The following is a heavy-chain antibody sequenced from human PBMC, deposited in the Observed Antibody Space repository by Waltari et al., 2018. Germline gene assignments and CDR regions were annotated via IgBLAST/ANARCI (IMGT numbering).Heavy chain of an antibody. CDR3: AHFAYRGSRLLDH. Sequence: QITLKESGPTLVKPTETVTLTCSLSGFSISSNGVAVGWIRQPPGKAPESLAIIYWDDDTLYSPSLRDRITITKDTSKNQVVLTMTNTDPVDTATYFCAHFAYRGSRLLDHWGQGALVTVSS. J-gene: IGHJ4*02. CDR1: GFSISSNGVA. V-gene: IGHV2-5*02. D-gene: IGHD1-26*01. CDR2: IYWDDDT.